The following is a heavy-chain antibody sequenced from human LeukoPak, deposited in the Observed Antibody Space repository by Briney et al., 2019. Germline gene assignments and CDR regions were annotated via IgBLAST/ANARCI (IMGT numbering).Heavy chain of an antibody. CDR3: AGGGSLYYFDY. J-gene: IGHJ4*02. V-gene: IGHV4-34*01. Sequence: SETLSLTCAVYGGSFSGYYWSWIRQPPGKGLEWIGEINHSGSTNYNPSLKSRVTISVDTSKNQFSLKLSSVTAADTAVYYCAGGGSLYYFDYWGQGTLVTVSS. CDR2: INHSGST. CDR1: GGSFSGYY.